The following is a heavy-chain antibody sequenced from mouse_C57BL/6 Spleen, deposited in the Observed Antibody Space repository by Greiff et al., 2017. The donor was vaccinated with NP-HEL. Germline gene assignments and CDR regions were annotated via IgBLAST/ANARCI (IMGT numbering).Heavy chain of an antibody. CDR2: INPSSGYT. J-gene: IGHJ2*01. V-gene: IGHV1-7*01. CDR1: GYTFTSYW. D-gene: IGHD3-2*02. CDR3: ARCRGNEGLDSSGYVYFDY. Sequence: QVQLKESGAELAKPGASVKLSCKASGYTFTSYWMHWVKQRPGQGLEWIGYINPSSGYTKYNQKFKDKATLTADNSSSTAYMQLSSLTYEDSAVYYCARCRGNEGLDSSGYVYFDYWGQGTTLTVSS.